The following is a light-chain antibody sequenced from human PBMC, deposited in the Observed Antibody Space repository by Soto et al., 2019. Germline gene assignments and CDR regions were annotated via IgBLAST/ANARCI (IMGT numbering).Light chain of an antibody. J-gene: IGLJ3*02. Sequence: QSALTQPASVSGSPGQSITISCTGTSSDVGSYNLVSWYQQHPGTAPKLMIYEDNKRASGVSNRFSGSTSGITASLTISVLQAEDEAYYYCCSYAGSSTWVFGGGTKLTVL. CDR3: CSYAGSSTWV. CDR2: EDN. V-gene: IGLV2-23*01. CDR1: SSDVGSYNL.